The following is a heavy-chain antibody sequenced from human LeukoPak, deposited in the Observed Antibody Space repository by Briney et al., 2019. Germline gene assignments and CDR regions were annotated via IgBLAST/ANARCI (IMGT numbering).Heavy chain of an antibody. J-gene: IGHJ5*02. CDR2: INGDGRTT. V-gene: IGHV3-74*01. CDR1: GFTFSSYW. CDR3: VGDQVDNVGWLT. Sequence: GGSLRLSCAASGFTFSSYWMHWVRQAPGKGLVWVSRINGDGRTTYYADSVKGRFTISRDNSKNTLYLQMNSLRAEDTAVYYCVGDQVDNVGWLTWGQGTRVTVSS. D-gene: IGHD5-12*01.